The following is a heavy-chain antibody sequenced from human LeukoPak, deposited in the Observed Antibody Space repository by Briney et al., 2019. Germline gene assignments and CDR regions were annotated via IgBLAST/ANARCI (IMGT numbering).Heavy chain of an antibody. J-gene: IGHJ4*02. Sequence: ASVKVSCKASGYTFTPYYMHSVRQAPGHGLEWMGWINPKSGGTNYAQKFQGRVTMNRDTSISTAYMGLSRVRSDDTAVYYCARTDPNSSIWGQGTVVTVSS. CDR1: GYTFTPYY. V-gene: IGHV1-2*02. D-gene: IGHD6-13*01. CDR3: ARTDPNSSI. CDR2: INPKSGGT.